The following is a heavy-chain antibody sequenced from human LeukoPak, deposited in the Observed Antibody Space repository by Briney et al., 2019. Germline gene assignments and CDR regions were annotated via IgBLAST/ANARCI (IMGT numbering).Heavy chain of an antibody. CDR1: GFTFSSSYS. CDR3: AKGTLRYFDWYPLEFDP. D-gene: IGHD3-9*01. V-gene: IGHV3-21*04. CDR2: ISSSSSYI. J-gene: IGHJ5*02. Sequence: PGGSLRLSCAASGFTFSSSYSMNWVRQAPGKGLEWVSSISSSSSYIYYADSVKGRFTISRDNAENSLYLQINSLRAEDTAVYYCAKGTLRYFDWYPLEFDPWGQGTLVTVSS.